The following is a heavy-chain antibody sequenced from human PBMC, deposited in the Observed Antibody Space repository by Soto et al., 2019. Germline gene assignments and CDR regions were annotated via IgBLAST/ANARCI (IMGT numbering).Heavy chain of an antibody. CDR2: VWNDGSNK. V-gene: IGHV3-33*01. CDR1: GFSFRSYG. D-gene: IGHD4-17*01. CDR3: ARDLDLYGDSCFDY. J-gene: IGHJ4*02. Sequence: GGSLRLSCAASGFSFRSYGMHWVRQAPGKGLEWVAVVWNDGSNKYYADSVKGRFTISRDNSKNTLYLQMNSLRAEDTAIYYCARDLDLYGDSCFDYWGPGTLVTVSS.